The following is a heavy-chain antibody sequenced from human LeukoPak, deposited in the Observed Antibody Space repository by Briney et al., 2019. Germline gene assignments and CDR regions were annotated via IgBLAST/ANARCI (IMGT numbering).Heavy chain of an antibody. CDR2: VHPSEGT. CDR1: GGSFSHSNW. CDR3: ARGRKWFDP. V-gene: IGHV4-4*02. Sequence: SGTLSLTCAVSGGSFSHSNWWTWVRQSPGKGLEWIGEVHPSEGTNYNPSLKSRVTISLDKSKNQFSLELNSVTAADTAVYYCARGRKWFDPWGQGTLVTVSS. J-gene: IGHJ5*02.